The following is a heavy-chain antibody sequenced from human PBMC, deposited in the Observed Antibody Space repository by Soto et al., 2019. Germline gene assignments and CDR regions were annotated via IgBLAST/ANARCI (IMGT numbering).Heavy chain of an antibody. Sequence: QVQLVESGGGVVQPGRSLRLSCAASGFTFSSYGMHWVRQAPGKGLEWVAVIWYDGSNKYYADSVKGRFTISRDNSKNTLYLQMNSLRAEDTAVYYCARDSWGIAAAGRAEGRMDVWGQGTTVTVSS. CDR2: IWYDGSNK. J-gene: IGHJ6*02. D-gene: IGHD6-13*01. CDR1: GFTFSSYG. CDR3: ARDSWGIAAAGRAEGRMDV. V-gene: IGHV3-33*01.